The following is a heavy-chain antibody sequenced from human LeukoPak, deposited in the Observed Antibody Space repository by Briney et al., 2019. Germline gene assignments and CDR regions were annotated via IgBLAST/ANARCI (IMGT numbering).Heavy chain of an antibody. D-gene: IGHD4-11*01. V-gene: IGHV4-39*07. Sequence: SETLSLTCTVSGGSISSSSYYWGWIRQPPGKGLEWIGSIYYSGSTYYNPSLKSRVTISVDTSKNQFSLKLSSVTAADTAVYYCASAEVIDYSNYRSFDYWGQGTLVTVSS. J-gene: IGHJ4*02. CDR3: ASAEVIDYSNYRSFDY. CDR2: IYYSGST. CDR1: GGSISSSSYY.